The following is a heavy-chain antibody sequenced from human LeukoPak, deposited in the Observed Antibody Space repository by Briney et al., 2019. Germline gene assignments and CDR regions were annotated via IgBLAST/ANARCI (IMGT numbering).Heavy chain of an antibody. CDR2: ISGSGGST. CDR1: GFTFSSYA. Sequence: PRGSLTPSCAASGFTFSSYAMSWVRQAPGKGLEWVSAISGSGGSTYYADSVKGRFTISRDNSKNTLYLQMNSLRAEDTAVYYCAKDVVGAINYFDYWGRGTLLTASS. D-gene: IGHD1-26*01. CDR3: AKDVVGAINYFDY. V-gene: IGHV3-23*01. J-gene: IGHJ4*02.